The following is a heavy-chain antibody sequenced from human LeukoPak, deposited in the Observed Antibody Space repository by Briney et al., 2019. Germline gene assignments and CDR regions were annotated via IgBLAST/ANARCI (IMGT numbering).Heavy chain of an antibody. V-gene: IGHV4-4*07. CDR3: ARDYYDSRSHYGRGGSYYVDV. CDR1: GGSISSYF. Sequence: PSETLSLTCTVSGGSISSYFWSWIRQPAGKGLEWLGRIYTSGSTIYNPSLKSRVTISVDKSKNQFSLNLTSVTAADTAVYYCARDYYDSRSHYGRGGSYYVDVWGKGTTVTVSS. D-gene: IGHD3-22*01. J-gene: IGHJ6*03. CDR2: IYTSGST.